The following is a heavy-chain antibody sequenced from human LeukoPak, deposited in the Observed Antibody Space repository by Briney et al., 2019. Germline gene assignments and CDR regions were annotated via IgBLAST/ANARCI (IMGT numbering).Heavy chain of an antibody. CDR1: GFTFDDYA. D-gene: IGHD6-13*01. J-gene: IGHJ4*02. CDR3: ASYLTIAAAGTGTFDY. CDR2: ISWNSGSI. Sequence: GRSLRLSCAASGFTFDDYAMHWVRQAPGKGLEWVSGISWNSGSIGYADSVKGRFTISRDNAKNSLYLQMNSLRAEDTAVYYCASYLTIAAAGTGTFDYWGQGTLVTVSS. V-gene: IGHV3-9*01.